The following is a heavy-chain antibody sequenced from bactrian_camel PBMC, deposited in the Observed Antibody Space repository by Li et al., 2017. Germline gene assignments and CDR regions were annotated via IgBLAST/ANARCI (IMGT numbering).Heavy chain of an antibody. V-gene: IGHV3S53*01. CDR1: EYIASFSC. Sequence: HVQLVESGGGSVQAGGSLILSCRPSEYIASFSCMAWFRQAPGKKREGVATIGSHGNTTYADSVQGRFTISQDNAKNTVYLQMTSLKPEDSGVYVCAAGDHAGNWCELDDFVHWGQGTQVTVS. CDR3: AAGDHAGNWCELDDFVH. CDR2: IGSHGNT. J-gene: IGHJ4*01. D-gene: IGHD7*01.